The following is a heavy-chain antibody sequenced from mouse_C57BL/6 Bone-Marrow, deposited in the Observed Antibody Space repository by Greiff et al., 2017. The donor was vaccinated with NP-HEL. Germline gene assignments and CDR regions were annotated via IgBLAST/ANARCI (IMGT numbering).Heavy chain of an antibody. V-gene: IGHV1-82*01. D-gene: IGHD1-1*01. CDR2: IYPGDGDT. CDR1: GYAFSSSW. Sequence: QVQLKQSGPELVKPGASVKISCKASGYAFSSSWMNWVKQRPGKGLEWIGRIYPGDGDTNYNGKFKGKATLTADKSSSTAYMQLSSLTSEDSAVYFCARSGSSHFDYWGQGITLTVSS. CDR3: ARSGSSHFDY. J-gene: IGHJ2*01.